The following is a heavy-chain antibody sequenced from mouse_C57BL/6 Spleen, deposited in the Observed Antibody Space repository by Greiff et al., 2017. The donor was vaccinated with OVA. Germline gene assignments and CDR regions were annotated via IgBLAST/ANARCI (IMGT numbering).Heavy chain of an antibody. V-gene: IGHV5-6*01. CDR1: GFTFSSYG. D-gene: IGHD4-1*01. Sequence: EVKLVESGGDLVKPGGSLKLSCAASGFTFSSYGMSWVRQTPDKRLEWVATISSGGSYTYYPDSVKGRFTISRDNAKNTLYLQLSSLKSEDTAMYDCARHGASLTGGFAYWGQGTLVTVSA. J-gene: IGHJ3*01. CDR3: ARHGASLTGGFAY. CDR2: ISSGGSYT.